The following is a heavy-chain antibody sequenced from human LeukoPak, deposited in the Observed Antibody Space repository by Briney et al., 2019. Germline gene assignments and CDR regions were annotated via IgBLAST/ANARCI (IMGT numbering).Heavy chain of an antibody. CDR1: GGNLKNFA. CDR3: ARPSPLRTDRSYYYYMDV. V-gene: IGHV1-69*10. J-gene: IGHJ6*02. D-gene: IGHD1-14*01. Sequence: GASVKVSCKASGGNLKNFAISWVRQSPGQGLEWLGRIVPKVGVTNYGQKFQDRVTITADESTATAYMELSSLRSEDTAVYYCARPSPLRTDRSYYYYMDVWGQGTTVTVSS. CDR2: IVPKVGVT.